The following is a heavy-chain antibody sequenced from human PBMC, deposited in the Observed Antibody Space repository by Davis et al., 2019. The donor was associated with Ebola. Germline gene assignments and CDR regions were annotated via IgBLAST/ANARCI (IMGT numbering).Heavy chain of an antibody. J-gene: IGHJ6*02. CDR1: GYTFTSYD. V-gene: IGHV1-8*01. Sequence: ASVQVSCKASGYTFTSYDINWVRQATGQGLEWMGWMNPNSGNTGYAQKFQGRVTMNRDTSTSTVYMELSSLRSEDTAVYYCASPTTLSGSYYYYYGMDVWGQGTTVTVSS. D-gene: IGHD1-26*01. CDR2: MNPNSGNT. CDR3: ASPTTLSGSYYYYYGMDV.